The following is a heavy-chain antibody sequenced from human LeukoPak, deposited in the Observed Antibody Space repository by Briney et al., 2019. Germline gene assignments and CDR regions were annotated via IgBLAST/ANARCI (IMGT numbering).Heavy chain of an antibody. J-gene: IGHJ4*02. V-gene: IGHV4-59*01. CDR2: IYYSGST. CDR1: GGSISSYY. CDR3: ARSSRGSYQVFDY. Sequence: SETLSLTCTVSGGSISSYYWSWIRQPPGKGLGWIGYIYYSGSTNYNPSLKSRITISVDTSKNQFSLKLSSVTAADTAVYYCARSSRGSYQVFDYWGQGTLVTVSS. D-gene: IGHD1-26*01.